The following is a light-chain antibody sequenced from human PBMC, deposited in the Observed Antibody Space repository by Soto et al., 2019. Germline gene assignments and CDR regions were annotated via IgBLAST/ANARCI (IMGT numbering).Light chain of an antibody. V-gene: IGKV1-5*03. CDR3: QQYDNFPCT. Sequence: DIQMTQSPSTLSASVVDRVTITCRASQSISTWLAWYQQKPGKAPKFLIYEASSFESGVPSRFSGSGAGTEFTLTISSLQTDDFATYYCQQYDNFPCTFGQGTKVEIK. CDR1: QSISTW. CDR2: EAS. J-gene: IGKJ1*01.